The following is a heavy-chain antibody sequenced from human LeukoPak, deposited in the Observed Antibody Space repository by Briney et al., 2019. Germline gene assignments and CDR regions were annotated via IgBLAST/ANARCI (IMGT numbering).Heavy chain of an antibody. Sequence: GGSLRLSCAASGFTFDDYAMHWVRQAPGKGLEWVSGISWNSGSIGYADSVKGRFTISGDNAKNSLYLQMNSLRAEDTALYYCAKDTEPSYYDSSGYPAPYFDYWGQGTLVTVSS. CDR1: GFTFDDYA. CDR2: ISWNSGSI. D-gene: IGHD3-22*01. J-gene: IGHJ4*02. V-gene: IGHV3-9*01. CDR3: AKDTEPSYYDSSGYPAPYFDY.